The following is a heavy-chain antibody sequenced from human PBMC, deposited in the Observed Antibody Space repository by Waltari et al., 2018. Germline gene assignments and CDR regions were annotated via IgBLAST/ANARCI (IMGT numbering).Heavy chain of an antibody. D-gene: IGHD3-16*01. CDR1: GFTFSNYA. CDR2: ININGSRT. CDR3: ARDRLTRGWGDGMDV. Sequence: EVELVESGGGLVQPGGSLRLSCAASGFTFSNYAMHWVRQAPGKGLEYVSLININGSRTYYANSVKGRFTISRDNSKNTLYLQMGSLRAEDMAVYYCARDRLTRGWGDGMDVWGQGTTVTVSS. V-gene: IGHV3-64*01. J-gene: IGHJ6*02.